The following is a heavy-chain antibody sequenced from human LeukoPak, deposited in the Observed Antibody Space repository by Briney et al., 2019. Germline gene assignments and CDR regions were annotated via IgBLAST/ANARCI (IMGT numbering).Heavy chain of an antibody. CDR1: GFTFTSSA. CDR2: IVVGSGNT. CDR3: AADSRRNYYGSGSYYIPYYYGMDV. Sequence: GASVKVSCKASGFTFTSSAVQWVRQARGQRLEWIGWIVVGSGNTNYAQKFQERVTITRDMSTSTAYMELSSLRSEDMAVYYCAADSRRNYYGSGSYYIPYYYGMDVWGKGTTVTVSS. V-gene: IGHV1-58*01. J-gene: IGHJ6*04. D-gene: IGHD3-10*01.